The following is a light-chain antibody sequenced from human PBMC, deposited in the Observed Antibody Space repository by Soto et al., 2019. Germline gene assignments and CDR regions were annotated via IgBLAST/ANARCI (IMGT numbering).Light chain of an antibody. V-gene: IGLV3-21*02. CDR3: QVWDRTSNHYV. CDR2: DDS. J-gene: IGLJ1*01. CDR1: NIGSKS. Sequence: SYELTQPPSVSVAPGQTVRVTCGGKNIGSKSVHWYQQKPGQAPVLVVYDDSDRPSRIPERFSGSNSGNTATLTISRVEAGDEADYHCQVWDRTSNHYVFGRGLQATV.